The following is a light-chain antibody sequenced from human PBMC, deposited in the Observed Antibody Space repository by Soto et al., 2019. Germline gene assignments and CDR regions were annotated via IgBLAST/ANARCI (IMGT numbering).Light chain of an antibody. V-gene: IGKV1-5*01. CDR1: QSLSSW. CDR3: QQYNVYPFT. Sequence: DIQMTQSPSALSASVGDRVTLTYRASQSLSSWLAWYQQKPGKAPKLLIYDTFTLHSGVPSRFIGSGSGTELTLTISSLQPDDFATYYGQQYNVYPFTFGPGTNVDIE. J-gene: IGKJ3*01. CDR2: DTF.